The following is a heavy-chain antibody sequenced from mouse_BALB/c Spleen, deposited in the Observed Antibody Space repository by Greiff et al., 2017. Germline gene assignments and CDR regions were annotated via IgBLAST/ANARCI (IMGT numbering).Heavy chain of an antibody. D-gene: IGHD2-14*01. V-gene: IGHV3-8*02. CDR2: ISYSGST. CDR3: ARYRVRRGYWYFDV. Sequence: EVKLEESGPSLVKPSQTLSLTCSVTGDSITSGYWNWIRKFPGNKLEYMGYISYSGSTYYNPSLKSRISITRDTSKNQYYLQLNSVTTEDTATYYCARYRVRRGYWYFDVWGAGTTVTVSS. J-gene: IGHJ1*01. CDR1: GDSITSGY.